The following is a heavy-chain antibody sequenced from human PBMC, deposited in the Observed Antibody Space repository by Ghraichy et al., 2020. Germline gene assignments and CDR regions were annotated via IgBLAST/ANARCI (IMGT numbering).Heavy chain of an antibody. CDR3: AFLGVYSNFDY. J-gene: IGHJ4*02. Sequence: GGSLRLSCAASGFTFSSYGMHWVRQAPGKGLEWVAVISYDGSNKYYADSVKGRFTISRDNSKNTLYREMNSLRAEDTAVYYCAFLGVYSNFDYWGQGTLVTVSS. CDR1: GFTFSSYG. CDR2: ISYDGSNK. D-gene: IGHD2-8*02. V-gene: IGHV3-30*03.